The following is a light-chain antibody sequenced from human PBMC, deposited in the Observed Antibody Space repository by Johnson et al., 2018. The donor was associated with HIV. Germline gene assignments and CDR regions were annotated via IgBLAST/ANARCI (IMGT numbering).Light chain of an antibody. Sequence: QSVLTQPPSVSAAPGQKVTISCSGSSSDMGNYAVSWYQQLPGTAPKLFIFDNNKRPSGIPDRFSGSKSGPSATLGITGLQTGDEADYYCVTWDSSLSVYVFGTGTKVTVL. CDR2: DNN. V-gene: IGLV1-51*01. CDR3: VTWDSSLSVYV. J-gene: IGLJ1*01. CDR1: SSDMGNYA.